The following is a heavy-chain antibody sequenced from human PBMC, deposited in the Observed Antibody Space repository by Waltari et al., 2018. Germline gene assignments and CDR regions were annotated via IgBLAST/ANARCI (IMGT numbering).Heavy chain of an antibody. Sequence: QVQLQESGPGLVKPSETLSLTCAVSGYSISSGYYWGWIPPPPRQGLEWIGSIYHSGSTYYNPSLKSRVTISVDTSKNQFSLKLSSVTAADTAVYYCARLGYCSGGSCFLDWYFDLWGRGTLVTVSS. CDR2: IYHSGST. D-gene: IGHD2-15*01. V-gene: IGHV4-38-2*01. J-gene: IGHJ2*01. CDR1: GYSISSGYY. CDR3: ARLGYCSGGSCFLDWYFDL.